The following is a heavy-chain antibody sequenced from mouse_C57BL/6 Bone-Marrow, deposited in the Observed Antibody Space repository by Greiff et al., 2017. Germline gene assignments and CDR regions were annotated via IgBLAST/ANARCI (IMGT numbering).Heavy chain of an antibody. CDR1: GYTFTDYY. CDR2: INPNNGGT. J-gene: IGHJ3*01. Sequence: EVQLQQSGPELVKPGASVKISCKASGYTFTDYYMNWVKQSHGKSLEWIGDINPNNGGTSYNQKFKGKATLTVYKSYSTAYMELRSLTSEDSAVYYCANPSWFAYWGQGTLVTVSA. V-gene: IGHV1-26*01. CDR3: ANPSWFAY.